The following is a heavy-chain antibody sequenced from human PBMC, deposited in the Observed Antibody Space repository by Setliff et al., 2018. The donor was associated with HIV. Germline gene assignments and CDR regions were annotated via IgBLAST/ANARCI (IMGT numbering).Heavy chain of an antibody. CDR2: INPNSGDS. J-gene: IGHJ4*02. D-gene: IGHD3-10*01. V-gene: IGHV1-2*02. CDR3: ATDRTQTGMNMVRGRLTDPARYPLDY. Sequence: ASVKVSCKASGYTFIDYFIHWVRQAPGQGLEWMAYINPNSGDSKTAQKFQGRVTVTRDTSIATAYMELTSLTSDDTAVYYCATDRTQTGMNMVRGRLTDPARYPLDYWGQGTRVTVSS. CDR1: GYTFIDYF.